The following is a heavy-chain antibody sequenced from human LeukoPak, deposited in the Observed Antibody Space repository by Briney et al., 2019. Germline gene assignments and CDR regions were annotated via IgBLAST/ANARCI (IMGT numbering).Heavy chain of an antibody. J-gene: IGHJ6*04. Sequence: GGSLRLSCAASGFTFSSYEMNWVRQAPGKGLEWVSSISSSSSYIYYADSVKGRFTISRDNAKNSLYLQMNSLRAEDTAVYYCARDKVAATTEYYYYGMDVWGKGTTVTVSS. V-gene: IGHV3-21*01. CDR3: ARDKVAATTEYYYYGMDV. CDR2: ISSSSSYI. CDR1: GFTFSSYE. D-gene: IGHD2-15*01.